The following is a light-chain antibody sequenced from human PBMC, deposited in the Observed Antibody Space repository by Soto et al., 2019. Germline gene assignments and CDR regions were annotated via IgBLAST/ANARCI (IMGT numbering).Light chain of an antibody. V-gene: IGLV2-8*01. Sequence: QSALTQPPSASGSPGQSVTISCTGTSSDIGGYKYVSWFQQHPGKAPKLMIYEVSKRPSGVPDRFSGSKSGNTASLTVSGLQAEDEADYYRTSYAGGTPYVFGTGTKLTVL. CDR1: SSDIGGYKY. CDR3: TSYAGGTPYV. CDR2: EVS. J-gene: IGLJ1*01.